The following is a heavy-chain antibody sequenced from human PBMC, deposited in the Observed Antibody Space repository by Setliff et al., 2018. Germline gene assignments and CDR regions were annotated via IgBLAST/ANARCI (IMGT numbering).Heavy chain of an antibody. CDR2: MNIDNGKT. CDR3: ARGYCDGIGCPAPLYNFDS. J-gene: IGHJ4*02. CDR1: GYTFTSYG. D-gene: IGHD2-21*01. Sequence: GASVKVSCKASGYTFTSYGISWVRQAPGQGLEWMGWMNIDNGKTEYSQEFQDRVTFTRDTFAETAYMELHSLTSDDMAVYYCARGYCDGIGCPAPLYNFDSWGQGTLVTVSS. V-gene: IGHV1-18*03.